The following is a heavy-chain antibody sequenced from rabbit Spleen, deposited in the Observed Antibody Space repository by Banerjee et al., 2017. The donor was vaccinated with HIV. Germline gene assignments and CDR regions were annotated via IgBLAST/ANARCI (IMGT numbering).Heavy chain of an antibody. CDR1: GVSFTSSSY. CDR2: INMVTGKS. V-gene: IGHV1S40*01. CDR3: ARDYSGYSVFEL. D-gene: IGHD1-1*01. J-gene: IGHJ4*01. Sequence: QSLEESGGDLVKPGASLTLTCTASGVSFTSSSYMCWVRQAPGSRLEWITCINMVTGKSVYASWAKGRFIMSRTSPTKVTLQMTSLTAADTATYFCARDYSGYSVFELWGPGTLVTVS.